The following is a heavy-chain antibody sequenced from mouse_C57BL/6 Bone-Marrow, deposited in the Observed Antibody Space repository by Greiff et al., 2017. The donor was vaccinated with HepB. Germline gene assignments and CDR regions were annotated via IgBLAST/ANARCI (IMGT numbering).Heavy chain of an antibody. CDR1: GYTFTSYR. CDR3: ARWLLRRAWFAY. CDR2: INPSSGYN. V-gene: IGHV1-7*01. D-gene: IGHD2-3*01. J-gene: IGHJ3*01. Sequence: QVQLQQSGAELAKPGASVKLSCKASGYTFTSYRMHWVKQRPGQGLEWIGYINPSSGYNKYNQKFKDKATLTADKSSSTAYMQLSSLDYEDSAVSCCARWLLRRAWFAYWGQGTLVTVSS.